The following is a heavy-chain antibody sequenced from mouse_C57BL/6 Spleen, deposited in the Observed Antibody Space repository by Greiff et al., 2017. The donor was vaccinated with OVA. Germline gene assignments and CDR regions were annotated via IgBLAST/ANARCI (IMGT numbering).Heavy chain of an antibody. Sequence: QVHVKQPGAELVKPGASVKMSCKASGYTFTSYWITWVKQRPGQGLEWIGDIYPGSGSTNYNEKFKSKATLTVDTSSSTAYMQLSSLTSEDSAVYYCGIYYDYDAWYFDVWGTGTTVTVSS. CDR1: GYTFTSYW. D-gene: IGHD2-4*01. CDR2: IYPGSGST. V-gene: IGHV1-55*01. J-gene: IGHJ1*03. CDR3: GIYYDYDAWYFDV.